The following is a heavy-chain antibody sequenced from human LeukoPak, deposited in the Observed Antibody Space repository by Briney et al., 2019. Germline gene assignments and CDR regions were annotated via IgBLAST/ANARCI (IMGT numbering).Heavy chain of an antibody. CDR2: IYSSGTT. CDR1: GSSVNNGDYY. V-gene: IGHV4-31*11. Sequence: PSETLSLTCAVSGSSVNNGDYYWNWIRQHPVRGLEWVAYIYSSGTTYYRPSLKSRLSISLDTSQNHFSLRLRSVTAADTAVYYCTRGQYSSEGYYYYMDVWGEGTTVTVSS. J-gene: IGHJ6*03. D-gene: IGHD6-25*01. CDR3: TRGQYSSEGYYYYMDV.